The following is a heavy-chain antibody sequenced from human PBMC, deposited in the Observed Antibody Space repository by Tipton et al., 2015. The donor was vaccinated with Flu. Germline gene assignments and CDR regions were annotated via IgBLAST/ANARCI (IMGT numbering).Heavy chain of an antibody. J-gene: IGHJ4*02. CDR1: GGSITGGNFY. D-gene: IGHD3-10*01. CDR3: SRETPSTYYYYFDS. CDR2: IYDNGST. Sequence: TLSLTCTVSGGSITGGNFYWCWIRQPAGKGLEWIGRIYDNGSTQYNSSLESRVTLSLDTSKNQFSLKLTSVTAADTAVYYCSRETPSTYYYYFDSWGQGTRVTVSS. V-gene: IGHV4-61*02.